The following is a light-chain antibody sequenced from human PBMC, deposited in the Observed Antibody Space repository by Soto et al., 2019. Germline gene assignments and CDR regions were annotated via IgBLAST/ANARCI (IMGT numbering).Light chain of an antibody. CDR3: QQFGSSPGFT. CDR2: AAS. Sequence: EIVLTQSPGTLSLSPGVRATLSCRASQSINNRYLAWYHQKPGQAPRLLVYAASSRATGIPDRFSGSGSGTDFTLTISRLEPEDFAVYYCQQFGSSPGFTFGPGTKVDIK. V-gene: IGKV3-20*01. J-gene: IGKJ3*01. CDR1: QSINNRY.